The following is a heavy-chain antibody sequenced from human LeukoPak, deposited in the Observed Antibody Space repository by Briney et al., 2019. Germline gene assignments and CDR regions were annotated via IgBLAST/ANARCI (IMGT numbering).Heavy chain of an antibody. J-gene: IGHJ4*02. Sequence: GGSLRLSCAASGSTFSGSAMHWVRQASGKGLEWVGRIRSKANSYATAYAASVKGRFTISRDDSKNTAYLQMNSLKTEDTAVYYCTRATAMDPAWGQGTLVTVSS. CDR2: IRSKANSYAT. CDR3: TRATAMDPA. CDR1: GSTFSGSA. D-gene: IGHD5-18*01. V-gene: IGHV3-73*01.